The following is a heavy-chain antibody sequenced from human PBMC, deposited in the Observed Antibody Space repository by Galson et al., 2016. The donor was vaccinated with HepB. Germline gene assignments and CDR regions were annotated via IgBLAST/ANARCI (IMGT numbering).Heavy chain of an antibody. CDR1: GYIFTDYW. V-gene: IGHV5-10-1*01. J-gene: IGHJ4*02. CDR3: MRQQPDDEFEDGGG. Sequence: QSGAEVKKPGESLQISCKASGYIFTDYWISWVRQMPGKGLEWLGRIDPGDSYTNYRPSFQGHVTISVDKSISTAYLQWSSLKASDTAMYYCMRQQPDDEFEDGGGWGQGTLVIVSS. D-gene: IGHD6-13*01. CDR2: IDPGDSYT.